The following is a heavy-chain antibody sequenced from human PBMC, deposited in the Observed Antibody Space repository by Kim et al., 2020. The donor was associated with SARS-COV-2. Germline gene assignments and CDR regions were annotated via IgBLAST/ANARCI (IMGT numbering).Heavy chain of an antibody. CDR2: INHSGST. CDR1: GGSFSGYY. V-gene: IGHV4-34*01. J-gene: IGHJ4*02. Sequence: SETLSLTCAVYGGSFSGYYWSWIRQPPGKGLEWIGEINHSGSTNYNPSLKSRVTISVDTSKNQFSLKLSSVTAADTAVYYCARGKRPNSAYSSRAWSYYFDYWGQGTLVTVSS. D-gene: IGHD6-13*01. CDR3: ARGKRPNSAYSSRAWSYYFDY.